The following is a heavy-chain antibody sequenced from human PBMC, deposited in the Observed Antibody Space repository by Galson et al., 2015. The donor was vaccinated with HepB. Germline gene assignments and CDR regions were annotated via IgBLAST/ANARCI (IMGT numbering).Heavy chain of an antibody. Sequence: SVKVSCKASGYTFTSYYMHWVRQAPGQGLEWMGIINPSGGSTSYAQKVQGRVTMTRDTSTSTVYMELSSLRSEDTAVYYCARGLGSGYDIRHYYYYGMDVWGQGTTVTVSS. J-gene: IGHJ6*02. CDR2: INPSGGST. CDR3: ARGLGSGYDIRHYYYYGMDV. V-gene: IGHV1-46*01. CDR1: GYTFTSYY. D-gene: IGHD5-12*01.